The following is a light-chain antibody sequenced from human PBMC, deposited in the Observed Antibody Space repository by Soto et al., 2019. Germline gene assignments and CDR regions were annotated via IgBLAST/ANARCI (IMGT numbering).Light chain of an antibody. J-gene: IGLJ3*02. CDR1: SSDVGGYNY. Sequence: QSALTQPPSASGSPGQSVTISCTGTSSDVGGYNYVSWYQQHPGKAPKLMIYEVSKRPSGVPDRFSGSKSGNTASLTVSGLQAEDEADYYCSSYAGSTGWVFVGGTKLTVL. CDR2: EVS. V-gene: IGLV2-8*01. CDR3: SSYAGSTGWV.